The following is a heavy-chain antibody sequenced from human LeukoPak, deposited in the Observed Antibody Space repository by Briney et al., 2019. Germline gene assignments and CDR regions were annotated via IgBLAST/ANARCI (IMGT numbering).Heavy chain of an antibody. D-gene: IGHD4-17*01. Sequence: RSLRLSCAASGFTFSTFGMNWVRQAPGKGLEWVAVISSDGGNKHYADSVKGRFTISRDNSKNTLSLQMSSLRAEDTAVYYCAKDQAAYGDYDFDHWGQGTLVTVSP. CDR1: GFTFSTFG. J-gene: IGHJ4*02. V-gene: IGHV3-30*18. CDR3: AKDQAAYGDYDFDH. CDR2: ISSDGGNK.